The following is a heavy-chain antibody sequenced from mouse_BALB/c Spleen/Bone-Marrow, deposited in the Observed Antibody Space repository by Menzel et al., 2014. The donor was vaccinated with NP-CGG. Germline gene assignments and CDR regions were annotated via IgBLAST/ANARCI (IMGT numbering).Heavy chain of an antibody. D-gene: IGHD2-13*01. CDR3: TRVGDSPFAY. CDR2: INPSNGGT. Sequence: VKLMESGAELVKPGASVKLSCKASGYTFTSYYMYWVKQRPGQGLEWIGEINPSNGGTNFNEKFKSKATLTVDKSSSTAYMQLSSLTSEDSAVYYCTRVGDSPFAYWGQGTLVTVSA. V-gene: IGHV1S81*02. J-gene: IGHJ3*01. CDR1: GYTFTSYY.